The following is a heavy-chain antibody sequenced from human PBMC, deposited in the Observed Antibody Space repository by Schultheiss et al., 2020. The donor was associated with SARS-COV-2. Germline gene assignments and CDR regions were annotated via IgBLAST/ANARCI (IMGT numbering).Heavy chain of an antibody. CDR1: GGSFSGSY. V-gene: IGHV4-34*01. D-gene: IGHD6-13*01. CDR2: INHSGST. J-gene: IGHJ6*02. CDR3: ACSIAAAGTYYYYGMDV. Sequence: SETLSLTCAVYGGSFSGSYWSWIRQPPGKGLEWIGEINHSGSTKYNPSLKSRVTISVDTSKNQFSLKLSSVTAADTAVYYCACSIAAAGTYYYYGMDVWGQGTTVTVSS.